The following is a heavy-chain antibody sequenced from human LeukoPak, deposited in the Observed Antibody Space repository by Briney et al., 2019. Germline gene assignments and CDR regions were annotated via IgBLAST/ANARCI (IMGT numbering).Heavy chain of an antibody. CDR2: IYYSGST. J-gene: IGHJ5*02. CDR3: AREVADYDSSGYYSSGDWFDP. Sequence: SETLSLTCTVPGGSISSGDYYWSWIRQHPGKGLEWIGYIYYSGSTYYNPSLKSRVTISVDTSKNQFSLKLSSVTAADTAVYYCAREVADYDSSGYYSSGDWFDPWGQGTLVTVSS. V-gene: IGHV4-31*03. CDR1: GGSISSGDYY. D-gene: IGHD3-22*01.